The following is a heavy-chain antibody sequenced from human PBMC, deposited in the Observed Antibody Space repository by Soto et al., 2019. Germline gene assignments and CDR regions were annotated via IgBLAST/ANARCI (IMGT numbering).Heavy chain of an antibody. V-gene: IGHV3-30-3*01. D-gene: IGHD2-2*01. Sequence: LRLSCAASGFTFSSYAMHWVRQAPGKGLEWVAVISYDGSNKYYADSVKGRFTISRDNSKNTLYLQMNSLRAEDTAVYYCARDGSGCSSTSCYLSGYYYYGMDVWGQGTTVTVSS. J-gene: IGHJ6*02. CDR1: GFTFSSYA. CDR2: ISYDGSNK. CDR3: ARDGSGCSSTSCYLSGYYYYGMDV.